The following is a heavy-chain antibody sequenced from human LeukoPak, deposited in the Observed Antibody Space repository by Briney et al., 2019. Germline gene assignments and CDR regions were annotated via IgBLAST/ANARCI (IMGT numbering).Heavy chain of an antibody. CDR2: ISFDGSKT. CDR1: GFTFSSYG. D-gene: IGHD6-19*01. V-gene: IGHV3-30*18. Sequence: PGRSLRLSCAASGFTFSSYGMHWVRQGPGKGLERVAVISFDGSKTYYADSVKGRFTISRNNSKNTLYLQMNSLRAEDTAVYYCAKGQIAVAGYYYYGMDVWGKGATVTVSS. J-gene: IGHJ6*04. CDR3: AKGQIAVAGYYYYGMDV.